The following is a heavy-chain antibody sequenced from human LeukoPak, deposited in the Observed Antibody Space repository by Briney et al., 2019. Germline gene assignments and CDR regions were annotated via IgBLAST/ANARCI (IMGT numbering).Heavy chain of an antibody. J-gene: IGHJ6*03. CDR1: GGTFSSYA. D-gene: IGHD3-3*01. CDR2: IIPIFGTA. Sequence: GASVKVSCKASGGTFSSYAISWVRQAPGQGLEWMGGIIPIFGTADYAQKFQGRVTITADESTSTAYMELNSLRSEDTAVYYCARDRDDFWSGYYNYYYYYMDVWGKGTTVTVSS. CDR3: ARDRDDFWSGYYNYYYYYMDV. V-gene: IGHV1-69*13.